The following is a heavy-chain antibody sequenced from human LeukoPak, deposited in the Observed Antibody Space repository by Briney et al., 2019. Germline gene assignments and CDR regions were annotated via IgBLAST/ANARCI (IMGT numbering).Heavy chain of an antibody. CDR1: GFTFNNYW. J-gene: IGHJ2*01. CDR2: ISGSGGST. V-gene: IGHV3-23*01. CDR3: AKDPGGYSGYDYSLIGYFDL. Sequence: GGSLRLSCAASGFTFNNYWMTWVRQAPGKGLEWVSAISGSGGSTYYADSVKGRFTISRDNSKNTLYLQMNSLRAEDTAVYYCAKDPGGYSGYDYSLIGYFDLWGRGTLVTVSS. D-gene: IGHD5-12*01.